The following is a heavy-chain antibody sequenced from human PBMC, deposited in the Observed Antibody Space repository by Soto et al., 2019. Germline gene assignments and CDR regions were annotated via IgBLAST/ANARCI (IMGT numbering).Heavy chain of an antibody. V-gene: IGHV3-48*03. Sequence: EVQLVESGGGLVQPGGSLRVSCAASGLNFSSYEMNWVRQAPGKGLEWVSYISSSGRTRYYADSMKGRFTISRDNAKNSLYLQMNSLRGEDTAVYYCARDHGSENYYDWFDPWGQGTLVTVSS. CDR1: GLNFSSYE. CDR2: ISSSGRTR. J-gene: IGHJ5*02. CDR3: ARDHGSENYYDWFDP. D-gene: IGHD3-10*01.